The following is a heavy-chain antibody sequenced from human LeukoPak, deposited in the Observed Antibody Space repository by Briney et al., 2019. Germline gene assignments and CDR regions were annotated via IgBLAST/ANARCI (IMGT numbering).Heavy chain of an antibody. V-gene: IGHV4-61*02. CDR1: GASISSGSYS. CDR3: ARDAYYYGSGSDAFDI. J-gene: IGHJ3*02. Sequence: ASETLSLTCTVSGASISSGSYSWSWIRQPAGKGLEWIGRIHSSGSTNYNPSLKSRVTMSVDTSKNQFSLKLSSVTAADTAVYYCARDAYYYGSGSDAFDIWGQGTMVTVSS. D-gene: IGHD3-10*01. CDR2: IHSSGST.